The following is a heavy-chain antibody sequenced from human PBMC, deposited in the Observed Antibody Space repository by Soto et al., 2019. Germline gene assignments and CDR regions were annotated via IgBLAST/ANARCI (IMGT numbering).Heavy chain of an antibody. J-gene: IGHJ4*02. CDR3: ARSREIRPVSFDY. Sequence: PSETLSLTCTVSGGSISSGDYYWSWIRQPPGKGLEWIGYIYYSGSTYYNPSLKSRVTISVDTSKNQFSLKLSSVTAADTAVYYGARSREIRPVSFDYWGQRRLVTVSS. CDR2: IYYSGST. D-gene: IGHD4-17*01. V-gene: IGHV4-30-4*01. CDR1: GGSISSGDYY.